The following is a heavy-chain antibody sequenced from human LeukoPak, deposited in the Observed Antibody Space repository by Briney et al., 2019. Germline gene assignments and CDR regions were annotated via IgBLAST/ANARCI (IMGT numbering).Heavy chain of an antibody. CDR2: ISAYNGNT. J-gene: IGHJ4*02. CDR3: ARDSYYGSGSYYDPFDY. Sequence: GASVKVSCKASGYTFTSYGISWVRQAPGQGLEWMGWISAYNGNTNYAQKLQGRVTMTTDTSTSTAYMELRSLRSDDTAVYYCARDSYYGSGSYYDPFDYWGQGTLVTVSS. CDR1: GYTFTSYG. D-gene: IGHD3-10*01. V-gene: IGHV1-18*01.